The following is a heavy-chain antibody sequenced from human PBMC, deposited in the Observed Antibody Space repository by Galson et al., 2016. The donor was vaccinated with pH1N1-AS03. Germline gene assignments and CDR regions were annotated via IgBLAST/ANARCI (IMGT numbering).Heavy chain of an antibody. J-gene: IGHJ4*02. D-gene: IGHD3-9*01. CDR2: IFHGDSDT. Sequence: QSGAEVKKPGESLKISCKGSGYSFNSYWIGWVRQMSGKDLEWMGMIFHGDSDTRYSPSFQGQVTISADSSTAYLQWSSLKASDTAMYYCVRQFDVLTGFFDYWGQGALVTVSS. CDR1: GYSFNSYW. V-gene: IGHV5-51*01. CDR3: VRQFDVLTGFFDY.